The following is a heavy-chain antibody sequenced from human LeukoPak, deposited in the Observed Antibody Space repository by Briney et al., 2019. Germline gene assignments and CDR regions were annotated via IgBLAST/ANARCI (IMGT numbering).Heavy chain of an antibody. D-gene: IGHD6-19*01. CDR1: GFTVSSNY. CDR2: IYSGGST. Sequence: GGSLRLSCAASGFTVSSNYMSWVRQAPGKGREWVAGIYSGGSTYYADSVKGRFTISRDNSKNTLYLQMNSLRAEDTAVYYCAIITPVAGTTMSDYWGQGTLVTVSS. CDR3: AIITPVAGTTMSDY. J-gene: IGHJ4*02. V-gene: IGHV3-66*01.